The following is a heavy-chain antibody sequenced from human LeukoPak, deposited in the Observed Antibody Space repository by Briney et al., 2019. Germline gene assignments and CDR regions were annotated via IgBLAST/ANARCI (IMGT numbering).Heavy chain of an antibody. CDR3: AKAKGGRFAFDI. J-gene: IGHJ3*02. V-gene: IGHV3-9*01. D-gene: IGHD1-26*01. Sequence: WIRQPPGKGLEWVSGISWNSGSIGYADSVKGRFTISRDNAKNSLYLQMNSLRAEDTALYYCAKAKGGRFAFDIWGQGTMVTVSS. CDR2: ISWNSGSI.